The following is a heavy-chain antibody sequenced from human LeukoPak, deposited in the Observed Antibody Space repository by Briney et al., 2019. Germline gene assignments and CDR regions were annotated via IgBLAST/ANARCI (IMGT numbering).Heavy chain of an antibody. J-gene: IGHJ3*02. CDR2: IYYSGST. D-gene: IGHD3-9*01. V-gene: IGHV4-59*06. CDR1: GGSTSPYY. CDR3: ARDRDPTYYDILTGYYKARAFDI. Sequence: PSETLSLTCTVSGGSTSPYYTSWIRQPPGKGLEWIGYIYYSGSTYYNPSLKSRVTISVDTSKNQFSLKLSSVTAADTAVYYCARDRDPTYYDILTGYYKARAFDIWRQGTMVTVSS.